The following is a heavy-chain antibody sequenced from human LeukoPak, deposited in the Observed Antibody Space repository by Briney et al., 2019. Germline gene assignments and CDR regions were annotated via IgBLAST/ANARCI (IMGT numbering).Heavy chain of an antibody. CDR2: IKDDGSEK. Sequence: GGSLSLSCAGSAFTFSSYWMSWVRQAPGKGPEWVANIKDDGSEKYYLDSVKGRFTISRDNAKNSLYLQMNSLRAEDTAVYSCARIKEYGFDIWGQGTMITVSS. V-gene: IGHV3-7*01. CDR3: ARIKEYGFDI. CDR1: AFTFSSYW. J-gene: IGHJ3*02. D-gene: IGHD3-10*01.